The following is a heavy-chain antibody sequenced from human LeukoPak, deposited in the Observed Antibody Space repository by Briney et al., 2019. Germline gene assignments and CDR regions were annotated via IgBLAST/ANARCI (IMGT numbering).Heavy chain of an antibody. J-gene: IGHJ4*02. CDR2: TYYRSKWYN. V-gene: IGHV6-1*01. CDR1: GDSVSSNSAA. Sequence: SQTLSLTCAISGDSVSSNSAAWNWIRQSPSRGLEWLGRTYYRSKWYNDFAVSVKSRIAINPDTSKNQFSLQLTSVTPEDTAVYYCARVSSSWSPSLSATHYFDSWGQGALATVSS. D-gene: IGHD6-6*01. CDR3: ARVSSSWSPSLSATHYFDS.